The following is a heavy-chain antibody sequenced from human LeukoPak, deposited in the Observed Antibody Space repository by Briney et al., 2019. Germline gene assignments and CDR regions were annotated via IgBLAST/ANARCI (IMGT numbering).Heavy chain of an antibody. J-gene: IGHJ4*02. CDR3: AKDDRAPAAMWNYFDY. V-gene: IGHV3-23*01. CDR2: ISGSGGST. D-gene: IGHD2-2*01. CDR1: GFTFSSYA. Sequence: GGSLRLSCAASGFTFSSYAMSWVRQAPGKGLEWVSAISGSGGSTYYADSVKGRFTISRDNSKNTLYLQMNSLRAEGTAVYYCAKDDRAPAAMWNYFDYWGQGTLVTVSS.